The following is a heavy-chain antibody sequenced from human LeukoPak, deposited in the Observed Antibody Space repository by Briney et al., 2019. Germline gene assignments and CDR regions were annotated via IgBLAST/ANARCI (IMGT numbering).Heavy chain of an antibody. CDR2: IKQDGSKK. CDR1: GFPFSSYW. V-gene: IGHV3-7*04. D-gene: IGHD5-24*01. Sequence: GGSLRLSCVASGFPFSSYWMSWVRQAPGKGLEWVANIKQDGSKKSYVDSVKGRFTISRDNAKNSLYLQMNSLRAEDTAIYYCTRVGYIAEGIDYWGQGTLVTVSS. J-gene: IGHJ4*02. CDR3: TRVGYIAEGIDY.